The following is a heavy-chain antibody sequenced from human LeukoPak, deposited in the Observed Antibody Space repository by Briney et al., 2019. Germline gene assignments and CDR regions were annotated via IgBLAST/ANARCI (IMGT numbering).Heavy chain of an antibody. Sequence: AGGSQRLSCAASGFTFSSYAMSWVRQAPGKGLEWVSAISGSGGSTYYADSVKGRFTISRDNSKNTLYLQMNSLRAEDTAVYYCAKTKGSGSYFNWFDPWGQGTLVTVSS. D-gene: IGHD3-10*01. CDR3: AKTKGSGSYFNWFDP. V-gene: IGHV3-23*01. CDR1: GFTFSSYA. CDR2: ISGSGGST. J-gene: IGHJ5*02.